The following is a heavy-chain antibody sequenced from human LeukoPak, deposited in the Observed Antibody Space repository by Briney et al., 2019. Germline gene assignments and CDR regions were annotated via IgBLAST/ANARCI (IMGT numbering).Heavy chain of an antibody. V-gene: IGHV4-39*07. D-gene: IGHD3-9*01. CDR1: GDSISSSRSY. CDR3: ARVTGYMIEDYFDY. J-gene: IGHJ4*02. CDR2: IYYSGST. Sequence: SETLSLTCTVSGDSISSSRSYWGWIRQPPGKGLEWIGSIYYSGSTYYNTSLKSRVTISVDTSKNQFSLKLNSVTAADTAVYYCARVTGYMIEDYFDYWGQGILVTVSS.